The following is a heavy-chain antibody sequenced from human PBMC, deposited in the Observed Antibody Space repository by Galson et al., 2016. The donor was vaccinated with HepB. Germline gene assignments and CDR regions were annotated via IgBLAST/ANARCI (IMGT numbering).Heavy chain of an antibody. V-gene: IGHV5-51*01. CDR2: IYPNDSDI. Sequence: QSGAEVKKPGESLKVSCKGSGYSFTSYWIAWVRQMPGKGLECMRIIYPNDSDIRYSPSFQGQVTISADKSISTAYLQWSSLKASDTAMYYCARGMATIFPFDYWGQGTLVTVSS. CDR1: GYSFTSYW. CDR3: ARGMATIFPFDY. J-gene: IGHJ4*02. D-gene: IGHD5-24*01.